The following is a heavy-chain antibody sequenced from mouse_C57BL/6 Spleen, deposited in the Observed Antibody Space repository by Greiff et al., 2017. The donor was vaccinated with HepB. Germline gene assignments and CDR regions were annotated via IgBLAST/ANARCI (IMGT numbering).Heavy chain of an antibody. D-gene: IGHD1-1*01. CDR2: ISSGSSTI. V-gene: IGHV5-17*01. CDR3: ARPHYYGSSPYYAMDY. J-gene: IGHJ4*01. CDR1: GFTFSDYG. Sequence: EVQGVESGGGLVKPGGSLKLSCAASGFTFSDYGMHWVRQAPEKGLEWVAYISSGSSTIYYADTVKGRFTISRDNAKNTLFLQMTSLRSGDTALYYCARPHYYGSSPYYAMDYWGQGTSVTVSS.